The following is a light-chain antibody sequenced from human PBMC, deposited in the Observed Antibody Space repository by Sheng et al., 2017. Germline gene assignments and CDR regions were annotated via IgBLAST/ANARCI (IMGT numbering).Light chain of an antibody. CDR1: QSVLYSSNNKNY. CDR2: WAS. CDR3: QQYYTTPYT. V-gene: IGKV4-1*01. Sequence: DIVMTQSPDSLAVSLGERATINCKSSQSVLYSSNNKNYLAWYQQKPGQPPKLLIYWASTRESGVPDRFSGSGSGTDFTLTINSLQAEDVAVYYCQQYYTTPYTFGQGTKLDI. J-gene: IGKJ2*01.